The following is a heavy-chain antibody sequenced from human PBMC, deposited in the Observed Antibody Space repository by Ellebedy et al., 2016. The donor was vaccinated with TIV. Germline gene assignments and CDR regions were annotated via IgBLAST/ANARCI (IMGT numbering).Heavy chain of an antibody. CDR3: TARIQLDRGNNWFDP. Sequence: GGSLRLSXAASGFTFSNYAMGWVRHVPGRGPEWVSTITANALTAWYADSVKGRFTISRDNSKSTVSLQMDSLRADDAAVYYCTARIQLDRGNNWFDPWGQGALVTVSS. J-gene: IGHJ5*02. CDR2: ITANALTA. D-gene: IGHD1-1*01. CDR1: GFTFSNYA. V-gene: IGHV3-23*01.